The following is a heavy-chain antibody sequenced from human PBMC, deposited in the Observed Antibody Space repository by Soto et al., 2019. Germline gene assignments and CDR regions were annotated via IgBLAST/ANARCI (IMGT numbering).Heavy chain of an antibody. D-gene: IGHD2-21*01. J-gene: IGHJ6*02. V-gene: IGHV3-23*01. CDR3: AKGRGETYYSAMDV. Sequence: EVQLLESGGGLVQPGGSLRLSCAASGFTFSSYAMSWVRQAPGKGLEWVAGIRGSGGTTKYADSVKGRITISRDKSQNSLYLQQNSLRVEDTAVHPCAKGRGETYYSAMDVWGQGSPVT. CDR2: IRGSGGTT. CDR1: GFTFSSYA.